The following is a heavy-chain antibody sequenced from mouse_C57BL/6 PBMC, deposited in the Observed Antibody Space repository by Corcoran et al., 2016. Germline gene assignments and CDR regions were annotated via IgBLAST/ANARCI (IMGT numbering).Heavy chain of an antibody. CDR2: INTYSGVP. J-gene: IGHJ3*01. CDR1: GYTFTTYG. D-gene: IGHD2-2*01. V-gene: IGHV9-3*01. CDR3: ARSTMVTDPFAY. Sequence: QIQLVQSGPELKKPGETVKISCKASGYTFTTYGMSWVKQAPGKGLKWMGWINTYSGVPTYADDFKGRFAFSLETSASTAYLQINNLKNEDTATYFCARSTMVTDPFAYWVQGTLVTVSA.